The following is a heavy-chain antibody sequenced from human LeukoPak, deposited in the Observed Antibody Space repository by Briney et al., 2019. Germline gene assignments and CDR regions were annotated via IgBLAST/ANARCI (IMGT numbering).Heavy chain of an antibody. CDR3: ARVRGYYDSSGPRDY. J-gene: IGHJ4*02. V-gene: IGHV1-18*01. D-gene: IGHD3-22*01. Sequence: ASVKVSCKASGYTFTSYGISWVRQAPGQGLGWLGWISAYNGNTNYAQKVQVRVSMTTDTSTSTAYMELRSLRSDDTAVYYCARVRGYYDSSGPRDYWGQGTLVTVSS. CDR1: GYTFTSYG. CDR2: ISAYNGNT.